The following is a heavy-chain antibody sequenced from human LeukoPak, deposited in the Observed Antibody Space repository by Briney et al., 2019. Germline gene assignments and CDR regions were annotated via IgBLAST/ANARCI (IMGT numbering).Heavy chain of an antibody. CDR3: ARARVVVAATNIYSYCMDV. D-gene: IGHD2-15*01. J-gene: IGHJ6*03. CDR1: AFSVSTNY. Sequence: PGGSLRLSCAASAFSVSTNYMTWVRQAPGKGLEGVSVIYSGGSTYYADSVKGRFIISRDNAKSSLYLQMNSLRAEDTAVYYCARARVVVAATNIYSYCMDVWGKGTTVTVSS. V-gene: IGHV3-66*01. CDR2: IYSGGST.